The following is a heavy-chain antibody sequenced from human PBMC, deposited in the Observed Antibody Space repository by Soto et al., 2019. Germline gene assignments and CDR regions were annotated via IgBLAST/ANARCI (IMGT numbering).Heavy chain of an antibody. CDR2: ISGSDGRT. CDR3: AKSLNINWKNWFDP. CDR1: GFTFSSSD. V-gene: IGHV3-23*01. J-gene: IGHJ5*02. D-gene: IGHD1-1*01. Sequence: EVQILESGGGLVQPGGSLRLSCAASGFTFSSSDMNWVRQAPGKGLEWVSVISGSDGRTYYADSVKGRFTISRDNSKNTLYLDMNSLRAEDTAVYYCAKSLNINWKNWFDPWGQGTLVTVSS.